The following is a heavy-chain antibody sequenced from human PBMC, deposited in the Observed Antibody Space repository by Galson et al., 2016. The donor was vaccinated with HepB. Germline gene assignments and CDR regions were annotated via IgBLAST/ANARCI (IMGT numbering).Heavy chain of an antibody. J-gene: IGHJ4*02. V-gene: IGHV1-24*01. Sequence: SVKVSCKVSGYTLSELSMHWVRQAPGKGLEWMGGFDPEDGETIYAQKFQGRVTMTEDTSTDTAYMELSSLRSEDTAVYYCAVKRDYDVWGGYEKWGQGTLVTVSS. D-gene: IGHD3-3*01. CDR3: AVKRDYDVWGGYEK. CDR1: GYTLSELS. CDR2: FDPEDGET.